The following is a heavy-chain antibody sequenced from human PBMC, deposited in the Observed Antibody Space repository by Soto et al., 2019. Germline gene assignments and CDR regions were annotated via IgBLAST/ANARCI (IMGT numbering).Heavy chain of an antibody. D-gene: IGHD2-2*02. J-gene: IGHJ6*02. V-gene: IGHV1-2*02. CDR3: ARSLTEGYCTITGCYTRPLYGMDV. Sequence: ASVKVSCKASGYTFSGYYIHWLRQAPGQGLEWMGWINPNSGGTNYAQKFQGRITVTRDTPTSTAYMELSRLTSDDTAVYYCARSLTEGYCTITGCYTRPLYGMDVWGQGTTVTVSS. CDR2: INPNSGGT. CDR1: GYTFSGYY.